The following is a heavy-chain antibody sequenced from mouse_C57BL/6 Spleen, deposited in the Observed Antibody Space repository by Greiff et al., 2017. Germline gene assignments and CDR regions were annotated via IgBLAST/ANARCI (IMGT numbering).Heavy chain of an antibody. V-gene: IGHV1-7*01. J-gene: IGHJ2*01. CDR3: ARGGTTVVAHFDY. Sequence: QVQLKESGAELAKPGASVKLSCKASGYTFTSSWMHWVKQRPGQGLEWIGYINPSSGYTKYNQKFKDKATLTADKSSSTAYMQLSSLTYEDSAVYYCARGGTTVVAHFDYWGQGTTLTVSS. D-gene: IGHD1-1*01. CDR1: GYTFTSSW. CDR2: INPSSGYT.